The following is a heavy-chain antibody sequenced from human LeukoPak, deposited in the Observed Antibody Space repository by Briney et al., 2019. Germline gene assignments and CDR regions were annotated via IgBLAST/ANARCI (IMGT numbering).Heavy chain of an antibody. J-gene: IGHJ4*02. CDR1: GYTFTSYG. Sequence: ASVKVSCKASGYTFTSYGISWVRQAPGQGLEWMGWISAYNGNTNYAQKLQGRVTMTTDTSTSTAHMELRSLRSDDTAVYYCARDDCSGGSCLAWGAPFDYWGQGTLVTVSS. D-gene: IGHD2-15*01. V-gene: IGHV1-18*01. CDR2: ISAYNGNT. CDR3: ARDDCSGGSCLAWGAPFDY.